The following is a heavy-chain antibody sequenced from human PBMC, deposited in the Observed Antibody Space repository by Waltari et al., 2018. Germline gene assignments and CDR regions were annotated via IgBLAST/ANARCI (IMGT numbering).Heavy chain of an antibody. Sequence: QVQLQESGPGLVKPLETLSPICSVSGDSLTNYYLGWVRQPPGKGLEWIGYTAYSGSTRYNPSLKSRATISVDTSKKQFSLRLGSVTAADTAIYYCARSYDFWSGYPLHYWGQGTLVTVSS. D-gene: IGHD3-3*01. CDR2: TAYSGST. J-gene: IGHJ4*02. V-gene: IGHV4-59*01. CDR3: ARSYDFWSGYPLHY. CDR1: GDSLTNYY.